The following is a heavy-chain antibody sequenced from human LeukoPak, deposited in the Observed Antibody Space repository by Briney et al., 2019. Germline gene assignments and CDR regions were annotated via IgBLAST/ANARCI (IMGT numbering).Heavy chain of an antibody. CDR2: INTGNGNA. CDR1: GYIFSNYG. V-gene: IGHV1-3*04. CDR3: ARGGPHRFFGVVIGNYYYYGMDV. J-gene: IGHJ6*02. D-gene: IGHD3-3*01. Sequence: ASVKVSCKTSGYIFSNYGMHWVRQAPRQSLEWMGWINTGNGNAKSSQKFQDRVTLTRDTSASTAYMELSSLRSEDTAVYYCARGGPHRFFGVVIGNYYYYGMDVWGQGTTVTVSS.